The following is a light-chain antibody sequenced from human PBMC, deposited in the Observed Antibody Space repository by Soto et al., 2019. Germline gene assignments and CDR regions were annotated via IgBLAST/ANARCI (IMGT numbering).Light chain of an antibody. J-gene: IGKJ4*01. Sequence: EIVMTQSPATLSVSPGERVTFSCRASQSVTSNLAWYQHKPGQAPRLLISGASTGATGIPARFSGSGSGTEFTLTINSLQSEDYAIYYCQQYDQWPVTFGGGTKVEI. CDR3: QQYDQWPVT. CDR1: QSVTSN. V-gene: IGKV3-15*01. CDR2: GAS.